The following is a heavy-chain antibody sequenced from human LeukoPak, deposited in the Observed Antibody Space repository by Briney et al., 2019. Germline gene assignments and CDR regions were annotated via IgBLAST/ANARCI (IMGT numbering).Heavy chain of an antibody. CDR3: ARSGPSGLKAAAIDY. Sequence: ASVKVSCKAPGGTFSSYAISWVRQAPGQGLEWMGGIIPIFGTANYAQKFQGRVTITADESTSTAYMELSSLRSEDTAVYYCARSGPSGLKAAAIDYWGQGTLVTVSS. D-gene: IGHD6-13*01. J-gene: IGHJ4*02. CDR1: GGTFSSYA. CDR2: IIPIFGTA. V-gene: IGHV1-69*13.